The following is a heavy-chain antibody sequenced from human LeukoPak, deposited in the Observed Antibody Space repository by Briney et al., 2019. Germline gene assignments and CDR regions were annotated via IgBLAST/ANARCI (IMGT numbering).Heavy chain of an antibody. CDR1: GGSINVYY. Sequence: PSETLSLTCTVSGGSINVYYWSWIRQPPGKRLEWIGYIYYSGSTTYNPNSGSTTYNPSLKSRVTISVDTSRNQFSLKLNSVPAADTAVYFCARHKNSYTNGWYFWGQGTLVTVSS. J-gene: IGHJ4*02. D-gene: IGHD6-19*01. CDR3: ARHKNSYTNGWYF. CDR2: IYYSGSTTYNPNSGST. V-gene: IGHV4-59*08.